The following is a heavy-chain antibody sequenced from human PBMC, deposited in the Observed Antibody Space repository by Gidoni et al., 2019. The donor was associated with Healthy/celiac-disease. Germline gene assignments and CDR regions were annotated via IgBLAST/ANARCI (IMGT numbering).Heavy chain of an antibody. Sequence: QVQLVQSRAEVKKPGASVKVSCKASGYTFTSYAMHWVRQAPGQRLEWMGWINAGNGNTKYSQKFQGRVTITRDTSASTAYMELSSLRSEDTAVYYCARGGYCSGGSCENYYGMDVWGQGTTVTVSS. J-gene: IGHJ6*02. D-gene: IGHD2-15*01. CDR2: INAGNGNT. CDR3: ARGGYCSGGSCENYYGMDV. CDR1: GYTFTSYA. V-gene: IGHV1-3*01.